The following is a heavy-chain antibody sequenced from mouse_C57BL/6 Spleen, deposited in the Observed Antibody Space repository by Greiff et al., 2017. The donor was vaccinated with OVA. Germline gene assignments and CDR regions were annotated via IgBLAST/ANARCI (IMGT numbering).Heavy chain of an antibody. D-gene: IGHD1-1*01. Sequence: EVKLQQSGPELVKPGASVKIPCKASGYTFTDYNMDWVKQSHGKSLEWIGDINPNNGGTIYNQKFKGKATLTVDKSSSTAYMELRSLTSEDTAVYYCARKSSYPWYFDYWGQGTTLTVSS. CDR3: ARKSSYPWYFDY. J-gene: IGHJ2*01. CDR1: GYTFTDYN. V-gene: IGHV1-18*01. CDR2: INPNNGGT.